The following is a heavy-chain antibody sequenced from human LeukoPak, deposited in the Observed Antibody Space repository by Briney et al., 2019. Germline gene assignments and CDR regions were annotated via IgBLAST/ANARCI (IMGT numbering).Heavy chain of an antibody. D-gene: IGHD1-26*01. J-gene: IGHJ4*02. CDR3: ASYYRGGELEGY. Sequence: KPSETLSLTCTGSGGSISSYYWRWLRQPPGKGREGRGYIYCSGSTNDKPSLERRVTISEDTSKNEYSLNPSSVTAGDTAAYYCASYYRGGELEGYWGQGTLVTVSS. CDR1: GGSISSYY. V-gene: IGHV4-59*12. CDR2: IYCSGST.